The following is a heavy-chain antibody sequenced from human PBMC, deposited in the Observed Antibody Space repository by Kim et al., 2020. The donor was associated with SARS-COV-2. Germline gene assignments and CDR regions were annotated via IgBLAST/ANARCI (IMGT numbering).Heavy chain of an antibody. D-gene: IGHD2-21*01. CDR2: M. CDR3: TRDVLAGGADV. J-gene: IGHJ6*02. V-gene: IGHV3-9*01. Sequence: MDYAGSVNGRFITSRDNARNSLYLQMNSLGPEDTALYYCTRDVLAGGADVWGQGTAVIVSS.